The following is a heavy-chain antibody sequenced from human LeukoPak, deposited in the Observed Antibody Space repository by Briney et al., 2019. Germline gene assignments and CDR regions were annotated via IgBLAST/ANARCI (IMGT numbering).Heavy chain of an antibody. J-gene: IGHJ4*02. CDR2: ISNDGSNK. D-gene: IGHD6-19*01. V-gene: IGHV3-30*18. Sequence: GGSLKLSCAASGFTFSSYGINWVRQAPGKGLEWVAVISNDGSNKYYGDSVKGRFTISRDNSKNTLYLQMNSLRAEDTAVYYCAKGGSSGWFDDFDYWGQGTLVTVSS. CDR3: AKGGSSGWFDDFDY. CDR1: GFTFSSYG.